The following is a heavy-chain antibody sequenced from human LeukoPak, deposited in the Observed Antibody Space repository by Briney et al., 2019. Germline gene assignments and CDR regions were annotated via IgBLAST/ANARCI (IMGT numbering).Heavy chain of an antibody. CDR3: ARDKGGYCSSTSCSDFDP. J-gene: IGHJ5*02. V-gene: IGHV1-2*02. CDR1: GYTFTCYY. CDR2: INPNSGGT. Sequence: GASVKVSCKASGYTFTCYYMHWVRQAPGQGLEWMGWINPNSGGTNYAQKFQGRVTMTRDTSISTAYMELSRLRSDDTAVYYCARDKGGYCSSTSCSDFDPWGQGTLVTVSS. D-gene: IGHD2-2*03.